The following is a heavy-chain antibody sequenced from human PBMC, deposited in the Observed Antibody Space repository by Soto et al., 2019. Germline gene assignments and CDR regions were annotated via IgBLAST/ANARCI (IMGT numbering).Heavy chain of an antibody. CDR3: ARTDGYVGRLFDY. CDR1: GGTFSSYA. CDR2: IIPIFGTA. D-gene: IGHD5-12*01. J-gene: IGHJ4*02. Sequence: QVQLVQSGAEVKKPGSSVKVSCKASGGTFSSYAISWVRQAPGQGLEWMGGIIPIFGTANYAQKFQGRVTITADESTSRAYMALSSLRSEDTAVDYCARTDGYVGRLFDYWGQGTLVTVSS. V-gene: IGHV1-69*01.